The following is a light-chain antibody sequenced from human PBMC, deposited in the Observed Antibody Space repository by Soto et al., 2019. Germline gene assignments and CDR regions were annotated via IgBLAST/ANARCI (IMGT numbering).Light chain of an antibody. V-gene: IGLV2-14*01. CDR3: GSYTSASTLV. CDR1: SRDVGGYNY. Sequence: QSVLAQPASVSGSPGQSITISCTGTSRDVGGYNYVSYYQQHPGKAPKLLIYEVINRPSGVSNRFSGSKSGNTASLTISGLQAEDEADYYCGSYTSASTLVFGTGPKVTVL. J-gene: IGLJ1*01. CDR2: EVI.